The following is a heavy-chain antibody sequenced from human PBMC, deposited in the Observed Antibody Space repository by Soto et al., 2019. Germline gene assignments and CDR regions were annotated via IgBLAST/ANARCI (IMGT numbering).Heavy chain of an antibody. CDR2: ISYDGSKK. Sequence: QVQLVESGGGVVQPGRSLRLSCAASGFTFSSYGMHWVRQAPGKGLEWVAVISYDGSKKYFADSVKGRFTISRDNSKSTLYLQMNSLSAEDTAVYYCAKDRLSQDDYYYDMDVWGQGTTVTVSS. V-gene: IGHV3-30*18. CDR3: AKDRLSQDDYYYDMDV. CDR1: GFTFSSYG. J-gene: IGHJ6*02. D-gene: IGHD6-19*01.